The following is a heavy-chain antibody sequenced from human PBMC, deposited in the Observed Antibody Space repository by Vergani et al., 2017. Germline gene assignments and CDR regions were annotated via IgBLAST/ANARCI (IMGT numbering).Heavy chain of an antibody. Sequence: EVQLVQSGAEVKKPGESLRISCKGSGYSFTSYWISWVRQMPGKGLEWMGRIDPSDSYTNYSPSFQGHVTISADKSLSTAYLQWSSLKASDTAMYYCARLKVILGYSYEAYYYYGMDVWGQGTTVTVSS. D-gene: IGHD5-18*01. CDR1: GYSFTSYW. J-gene: IGHJ6*02. CDR3: ARLKVILGYSYEAYYYYGMDV. V-gene: IGHV5-10-1*01. CDR2: IDPSDSYT.